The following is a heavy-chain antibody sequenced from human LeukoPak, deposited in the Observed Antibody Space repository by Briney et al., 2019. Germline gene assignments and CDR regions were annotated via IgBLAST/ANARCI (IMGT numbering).Heavy chain of an antibody. CDR2: ISGSGVYT. D-gene: IGHD3-22*01. CDR3: ARGGPDSSDYSSLFDY. V-gene: IGHV3-23*01. CDR1: GFTFSSYA. Sequence: GGSLRLSCAASGFTFSSYAMSWVRKAPGTGLEWVSGISGSGVYTFYGDSVKGRFTTSRDNAENTLHLQMTSLRAEDTAVYYCARGGPDSSDYSSLFDYWGRGILVTVSS. J-gene: IGHJ4*02.